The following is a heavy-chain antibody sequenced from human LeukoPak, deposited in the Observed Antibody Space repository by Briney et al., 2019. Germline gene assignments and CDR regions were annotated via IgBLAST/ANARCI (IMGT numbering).Heavy chain of an antibody. Sequence: ASVKVSCKASGYTFTSYDINWVRQATGQGLEWMGWMNPNSGNTGYAQKFQGRVTMTRNTSISTAYMELSSLRSEDTAVYYCARGAGYNYPYYFDYWGQGTLVTVSS. CDR1: GYTFTSYD. CDR3: ARGAGYNYPYYFDY. D-gene: IGHD5-24*01. J-gene: IGHJ4*02. CDR2: MNPNSGNT. V-gene: IGHV1-8*01.